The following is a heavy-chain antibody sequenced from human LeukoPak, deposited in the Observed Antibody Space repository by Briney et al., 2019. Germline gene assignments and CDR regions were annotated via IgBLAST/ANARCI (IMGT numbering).Heavy chain of an antibody. Sequence: ASVKVSCKASGYTFTSYAMNWVRQAPGQGLEWMGWISAYNGNTNYAQKLQGRVTMTTDTSTSTAYMELRSLRSDDTAVYYCARVPKAGYYDFWSGYYTVYYFDYWGQGTLVTVSS. D-gene: IGHD3-3*01. CDR1: GYTFTSYA. V-gene: IGHV1-18*01. CDR3: ARVPKAGYYDFWSGYYTVYYFDY. J-gene: IGHJ4*02. CDR2: ISAYNGNT.